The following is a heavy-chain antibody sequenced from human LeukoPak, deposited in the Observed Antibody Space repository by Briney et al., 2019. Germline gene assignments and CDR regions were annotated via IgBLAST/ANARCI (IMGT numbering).Heavy chain of an antibody. CDR3: ARARVVPAAKVYYYYGMDV. Sequence: GASVKVSCKASGYTFTSYGISWVRQAPGQGLEWMGWISTYNGNTNYAQKLQGRVTMTTDTSTSTAYMELRSLRSDDTAVYYCARARVVPAAKVYYYYGMDVWGQGTTVTVSS. CDR1: GYTFTSYG. CDR2: ISTYNGNT. V-gene: IGHV1-18*01. J-gene: IGHJ6*02. D-gene: IGHD2-2*01.